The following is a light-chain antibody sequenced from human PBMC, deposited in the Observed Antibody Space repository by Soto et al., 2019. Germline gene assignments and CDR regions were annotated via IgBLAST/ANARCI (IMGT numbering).Light chain of an antibody. V-gene: IGLV3-21*02. CDR3: QVWDSSTDHYV. CDR2: DDC. CDR1: NIGSKS. J-gene: IGLJ1*01. Sequence: SYELTQPPSMSVAPGQTARVTCGGYNIGSKSVHWYQQRPGQAPVLVVYDDCDRPSGIPERFSGSNSGNTATLTISRVEAEDEADYYCQVWDSSTDHYVFGTGTKLTVL.